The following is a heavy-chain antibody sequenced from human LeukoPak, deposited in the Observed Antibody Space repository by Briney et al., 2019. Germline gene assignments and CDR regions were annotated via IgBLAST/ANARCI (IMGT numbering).Heavy chain of an antibody. CDR2: IYTSGST. D-gene: IGHD3-22*01. Sequence: SETLPLTCTVSGGSISSYYWSWIRQPAGKGLEWIGRIYTSGSTNYNPSLKSRVTMSVEKSKNQFSLKLSSVTAADTAVYYCARAGYYYDSSGYYLIDRWGQGTLVTVSS. CDR1: GGSISSYY. CDR3: ARAGYYYDSSGYYLIDR. J-gene: IGHJ5*02. V-gene: IGHV4-4*07.